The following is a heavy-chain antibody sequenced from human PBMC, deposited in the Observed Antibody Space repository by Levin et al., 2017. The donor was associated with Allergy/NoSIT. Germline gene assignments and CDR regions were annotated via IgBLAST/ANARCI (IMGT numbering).Heavy chain of an antibody. J-gene: IGHJ3*02. V-gene: IGHV3-23*01. CDR3: AKDYLGASDTTPDAFDI. Sequence: GGSLRLSCAASGFTFSSYAMSWVRQAPGKGLEWVSAISGSGGSTYYADSVKGRFTISRDNSKNTLYLQMNSLRAEDTAVYYCAKDYLGASDTTPDAFDIWGQGTMVTVSS. CDR1: GFTFSSYA. D-gene: IGHD2-15*01. CDR2: ISGSGGST.